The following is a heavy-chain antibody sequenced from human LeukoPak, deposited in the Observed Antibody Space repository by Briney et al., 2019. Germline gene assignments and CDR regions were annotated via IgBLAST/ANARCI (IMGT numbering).Heavy chain of an antibody. CDR2: IRGVNGNT. CDR3: ARALRRGVVVAGN. J-gene: IGHJ4*02. D-gene: IGHD2-15*01. V-gene: IGHV1-18*01. Sequence: ASVKVSCKASGYTFSNYGISWVRQAPGQGLEWVGWIRGVNGNTNYAQKFQGRVTMTRDTSTSTVYMELSSLRSEDTAVYYCARALRRGVVVAGNWGQGTLVTVSS. CDR1: GYTFSNYG.